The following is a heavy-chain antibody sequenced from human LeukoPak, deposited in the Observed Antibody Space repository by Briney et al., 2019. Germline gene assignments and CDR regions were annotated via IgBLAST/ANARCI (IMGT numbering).Heavy chain of an antibody. J-gene: IGHJ4*02. CDR3: ARHPMTTMTTYDY. V-gene: IGHV4-30-4*01. CDR1: GGSISSGDYY. D-gene: IGHD4-17*01. Sequence: SETLSLTCTVSGGSISSGDYYWSWIRQPPGKGLEWIGYIYYSGSTYYNPSLKSRVTISVDTSKNQFSLKLSSVTAADTAVYYCARHPMTTMTTYDYWGQGTLVTVSS. CDR2: IYYSGST.